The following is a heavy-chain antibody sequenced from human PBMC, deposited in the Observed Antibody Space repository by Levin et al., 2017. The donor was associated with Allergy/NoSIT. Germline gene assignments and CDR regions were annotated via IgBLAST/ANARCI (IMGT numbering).Heavy chain of an antibody. CDR2: ISWNSGSI. J-gene: IGHJ6*02. V-gene: IGHV3-9*01. CDR3: AKDGVNRYCSGGSCYGNYYYYGMDV. D-gene: IGHD2-15*01. CDR1: GFTFDDYA. Sequence: PGGSLRLSCAASGFTFDDYAMHWVRQAPGKGLEWVSGISWNSGSIGYADSVKGRFTISRDNAKNSLYLQMNSLRAEDTALYYCAKDGVNRYCSGGSCYGNYYYYGMDVWGQGTTVTVSS.